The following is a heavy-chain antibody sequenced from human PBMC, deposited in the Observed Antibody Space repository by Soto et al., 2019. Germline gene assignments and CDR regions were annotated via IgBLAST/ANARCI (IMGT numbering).Heavy chain of an antibody. Sequence: GGSLRLSCAASGFTFSSYAMSWVRQAPGKGLEWVSAISGSGVTTYYADSVKGRFTISRDNSKNTLYLQMNSLRAEDTAVYYCAKEGEHSSGWANFDYWGQGTLVTVS. CDR1: GFTFSSYA. V-gene: IGHV3-23*01. D-gene: IGHD6-19*01. CDR3: AKEGEHSSGWANFDY. CDR2: ISGSGVTT. J-gene: IGHJ4*02.